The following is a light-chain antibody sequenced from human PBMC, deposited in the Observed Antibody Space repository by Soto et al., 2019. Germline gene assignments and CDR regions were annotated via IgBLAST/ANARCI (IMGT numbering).Light chain of an antibody. J-gene: IGLJ1*01. CDR2: GVT. CDR3: SSFTTTYFDV. CDR1: GGDIGAYNY. Sequence: QSVLTQPASVSGSLGQSITLSCTGSGGDIGAYNYVSWYQQHPGKAPKLIIYGVTHRPSGVSSRFSASKSAYTASLTISALQAEDEADYYCSSFTTTYFDVFGPGTKLTVL. V-gene: IGLV2-14*01.